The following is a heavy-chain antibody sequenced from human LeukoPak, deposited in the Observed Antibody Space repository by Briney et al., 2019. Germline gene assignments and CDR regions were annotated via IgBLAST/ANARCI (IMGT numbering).Heavy chain of an antibody. CDR1: GFTFSSYS. J-gene: IGHJ4*02. CDR3: TRDEVGATTEFDS. CDR2: ISSSSSYI. Sequence: GGSLRLSCAASGFTFSSYSMNWVRQAPGKGLEWVSSISSSSSYIYYADSVKGRFSISRDNAMNSLYLQMNSLRAEDTAVYYRTRDEVGATTEFDSWGQGTLVTVSS. D-gene: IGHD1-26*01. V-gene: IGHV3-21*01.